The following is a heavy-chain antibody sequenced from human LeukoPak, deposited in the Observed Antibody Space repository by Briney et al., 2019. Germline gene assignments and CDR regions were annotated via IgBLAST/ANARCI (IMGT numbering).Heavy chain of an antibody. J-gene: IGHJ3*02. D-gene: IGHD5-12*01. V-gene: IGHV4-59*01. CDR2: IYYSGST. Sequence: SETLSLTCTVSGGSFSSYYGSWIRQPPGKGLEWIGYIYYSGSTNYNPSLKSRVTISVDTSKNQFSLKLSSVTAADTAVYYCASPGGSRGLAFDIWGQGTMVTVSS. CDR1: GGSFSSYY. CDR3: ASPGGSRGLAFDI.